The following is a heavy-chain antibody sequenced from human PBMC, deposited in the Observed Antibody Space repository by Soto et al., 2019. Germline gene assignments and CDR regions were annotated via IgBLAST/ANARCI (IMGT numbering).Heavy chain of an antibody. CDR2: ISAYNGNT. D-gene: IGHD3-10*01. CDR1: GYTFTSYG. V-gene: IGHV1-18*04. Sequence: FSCQASGYTFTSYGISWVRQAPGQGLEWMGWISAYNGNTNYAQKLQGRVTMTTDTSTSTAYMELRSLRSDDTAVYYCARGITLVRGVTQNNWFDPWGQGTLVTVSS. CDR3: ARGITLVRGVTQNNWFDP. J-gene: IGHJ5*02.